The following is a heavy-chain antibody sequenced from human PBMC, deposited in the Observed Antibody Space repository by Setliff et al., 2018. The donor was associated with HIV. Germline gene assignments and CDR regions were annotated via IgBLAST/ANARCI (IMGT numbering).Heavy chain of an antibody. CDR3: ARLVGPYYDFWSGFQVWFDP. V-gene: IGHV4-39*01. CDR1: GGSIRSRDNY. CDR2: IYYSGTT. Sequence: LSLTCTVSGGSIRSRDNYWGWIRQPPGKGLEWIGHIYYSGTTYYNPSLKSRVSISVDASKNQFSLKLSSVTAADTAVYYCARLVGPYYDFWSGFQVWFDPWGREPWSPSP. D-gene: IGHD3-3*01. J-gene: IGHJ5*02.